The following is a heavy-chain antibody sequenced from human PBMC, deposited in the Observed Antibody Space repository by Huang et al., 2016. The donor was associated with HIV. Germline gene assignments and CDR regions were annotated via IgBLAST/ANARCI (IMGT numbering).Heavy chain of an antibody. Sequence: VQLVQSGAEVRRPGSSVRVSSKAAGGSFNSLAFNWVRQAPGQGLECMGGIVPLFSVTNDAERFKNRLTISADKSTNTVYMELRSLRSEDTGVFYCAREGQTWYGKPIAAFEIWGQGTTVSVSS. V-gene: IGHV1-69*10. CDR1: GGSFNSLA. CDR2: IVPLFSVT. D-gene: IGHD1-1*01. CDR3: AREGQTWYGKPIAAFEI. J-gene: IGHJ3*02.